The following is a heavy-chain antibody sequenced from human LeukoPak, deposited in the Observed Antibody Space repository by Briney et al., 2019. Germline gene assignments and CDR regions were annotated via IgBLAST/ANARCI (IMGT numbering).Heavy chain of an antibody. V-gene: IGHV1-46*01. CDR2: INPSGGST. CDR3: ARGCSGGSCYPHDDAFDI. J-gene: IGHJ3*02. CDR1: GYTFTSYY. Sequence: ASVKVSCKASGYTFTSYYMHWVRQAPGQGLEWMGIINPSGGSTSYAQKFQGRVTITADKSTSTAYMELSSLRSEDTAVYYCARGCSGGSCYPHDDAFDIWGQGTMVTVSS. D-gene: IGHD2-15*01.